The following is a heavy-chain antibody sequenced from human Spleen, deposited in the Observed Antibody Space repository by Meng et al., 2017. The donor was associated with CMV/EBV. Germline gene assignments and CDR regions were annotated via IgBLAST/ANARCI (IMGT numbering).Heavy chain of an antibody. CDR3: AKYLSIAARYGMDV. J-gene: IGHJ6*02. CDR1: GFIFSIYA. Sequence: GESLKISCAASGFIFSIYAMSWVRQAPGKGLEWVSSINGGGDSTYYADSVKGRFTISRDNSKNTLYLQMNSLRAEDTAVYYCAKYLSIAARYGMDVWGQGTTVTVSS. D-gene: IGHD6-6*01. CDR2: INGGGDST. V-gene: IGHV3-23*01.